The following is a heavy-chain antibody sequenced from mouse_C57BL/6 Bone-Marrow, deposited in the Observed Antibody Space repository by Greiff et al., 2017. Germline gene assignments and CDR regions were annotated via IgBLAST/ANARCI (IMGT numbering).Heavy chain of an antibody. V-gene: IGHV5-6*01. CDR2: ISSGGSYT. CDR3: ARLPYYYGTSYGGFAY. D-gene: IGHD1-1*01. CDR1: GFTFSSYG. Sequence: EVKLVESGGDLVKPGGSLKLSCAASGFTFSSYGMSWVRQTPDPRLEWVATISSGGSYTYYPDSVKGRFTISSDNAKHTLYLQMSSLKSEDTAMSYCARLPYYYGTSYGGFAYWGQGTLVTVSA. J-gene: IGHJ3*01.